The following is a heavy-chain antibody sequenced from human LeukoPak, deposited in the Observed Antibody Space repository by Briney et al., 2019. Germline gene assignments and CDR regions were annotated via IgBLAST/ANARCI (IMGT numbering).Heavy chain of an antibody. CDR3: ARQKSGYDILTGYYTAQGPLDY. CDR1: GGSISSSSYY. V-gene: IGHV4-39*01. Sequence: SETLSLTCTVSGGSISSSSYYWGWIRQPPGKGLEWIGSIYYSGSTYYNPSLKSRVTISVDTSKNQFSLKLSSVTAADTAVYYCARQKSGYDILTGYYTAQGPLDYWGQGTLVTVSS. J-gene: IGHJ4*02. CDR2: IYYSGST. D-gene: IGHD3-9*01.